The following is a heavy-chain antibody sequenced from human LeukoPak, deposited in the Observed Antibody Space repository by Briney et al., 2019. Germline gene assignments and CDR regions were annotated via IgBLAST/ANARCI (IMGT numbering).Heavy chain of an antibody. J-gene: IGHJ4*02. V-gene: IGHV3-7*01. CDR3: ARGTSGHYFDY. CDR2: IKKDGSEK. Sequence: GGSLRLSCAASGFTFSSYWMSWVRQAPGKGLEWVANIKKDGSEKYYVDSVNGRFTISRDNAKNSLYLQMNSLRAEDTAVYYCARGTSGHYFDYWGQGTLVTVSS. CDR1: GFTFSSYW.